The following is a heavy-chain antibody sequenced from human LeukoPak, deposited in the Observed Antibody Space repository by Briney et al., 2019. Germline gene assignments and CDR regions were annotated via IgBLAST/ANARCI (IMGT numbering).Heavy chain of an antibody. Sequence: PGGSLRLSCAASGFTFSSYGMSWVRQAPGKGLEWVSAISGSGGSKYYADSVKGRFTISRDNSKNKLYLQMNSLRAEDTAVYYCAKDWAWELPIFDYWGQGTLVTVSS. CDR2: ISGSGGSK. V-gene: IGHV3-23*01. J-gene: IGHJ4*02. CDR3: AKDWAWELPIFDY. CDR1: GFTFSSYG. D-gene: IGHD1-26*01.